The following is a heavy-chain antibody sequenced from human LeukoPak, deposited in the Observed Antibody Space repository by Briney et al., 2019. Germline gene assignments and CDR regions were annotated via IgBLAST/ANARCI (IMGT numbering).Heavy chain of an antibody. D-gene: IGHD5-12*01. CDR1: GGSISSYY. CDR2: IYYSGST. Sequence: SETLSLTCTVSGGSISSYYWSWLRQPPGKGLEWIGYIYYSGSTNYNPSLKSRVTISVDTSKNQFSLKLSSVTAADTAVYYCARDRRWLRGSYGMDVWGQGTTVTVSS. V-gene: IGHV4-59*01. CDR3: ARDRRWLRGSYGMDV. J-gene: IGHJ6*02.